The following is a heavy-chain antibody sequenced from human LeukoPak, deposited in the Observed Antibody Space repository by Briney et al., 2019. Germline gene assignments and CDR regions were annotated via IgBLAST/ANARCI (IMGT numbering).Heavy chain of an antibody. V-gene: IGHV3-20*01. J-gene: IGHJ4*02. CDR1: GFTFDDYG. CDR3: ARGDYYDSNSFDY. CDR2: INWNGGST. Sequence: GGSLRLSCAASGFTFDDYGMSWVRQAPGKGLEWVSGINWNGGSTGYADSVKGRFTISRDSAKNSLYLQMNSLRAEDTALYHCARGDYYDSNSFDYWGQGTLVTVSS. D-gene: IGHD3-22*01.